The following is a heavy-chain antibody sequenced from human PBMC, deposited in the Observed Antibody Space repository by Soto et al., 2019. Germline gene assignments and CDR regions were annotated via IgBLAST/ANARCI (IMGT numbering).Heavy chain of an antibody. CDR2: ICGGGDTT. J-gene: IGHJ4*02. D-gene: IGHD3-10*01. V-gene: IGHV3-23*01. CDR3: AKGRGGSGSLTPRVDF. Sequence: EVQLLESGGGLVQPGGSLRLSCAASGFTFNNYAMPWVRQAPGKGLEWVSAICGGGDTTSYADSVKGRFTVSRDGSKNTLYLQMSSLRAEDTALYYCAKGRGGSGSLTPRVDFWGQGTLVTVSS. CDR1: GFTFNNYA.